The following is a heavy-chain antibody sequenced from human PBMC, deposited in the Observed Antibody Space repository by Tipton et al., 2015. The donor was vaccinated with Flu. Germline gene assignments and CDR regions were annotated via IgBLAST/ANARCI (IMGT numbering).Heavy chain of an antibody. V-gene: IGHV3-21*01. D-gene: IGHD3-10*01. J-gene: IGHJ4*02. CDR3: ARVGSDYYGSGSLFDY. CDR1: GFTFSSYS. CDR2: ISSSSSYI. Sequence: SLRLSCAASGFTFSSYSMNWVRQAPGKGLEWVSSISSSSSYIYYADSVKGRFTISRDNAKNSLYLQMSSLRAEDTAVYYCARVGSDYYGSGSLFDYWGQGTLVTVSS.